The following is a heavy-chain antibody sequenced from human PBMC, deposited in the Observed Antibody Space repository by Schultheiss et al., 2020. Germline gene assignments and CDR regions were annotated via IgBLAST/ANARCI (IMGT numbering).Heavy chain of an antibody. CDR3: ARWDYDKSFFDY. CDR1: GFTFSSYG. Sequence: GGSLRLSCAASGFTFSSYGMHWVRQAPGKGLEWVAVIWYDGSNKYYADSVKGRFTISRDNSKNTLYLQMNSLRAEDTAVYYCARWDYDKSFFDYWGQGTLVTVSS. D-gene: IGHD3-9*01. V-gene: IGHV3-33*01. J-gene: IGHJ4*02. CDR2: IWYDGSNK.